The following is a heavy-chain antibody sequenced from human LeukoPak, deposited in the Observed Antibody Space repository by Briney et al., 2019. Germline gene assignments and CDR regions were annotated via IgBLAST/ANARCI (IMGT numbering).Heavy chain of an antibody. Sequence: GGSLRPSCAASGFTVSSNYMSWVRQAPGKGLEWVSVIYSGGSTYYADSVKGRFTISRDNSKNTLYLQMNSLRAEDTAVYYCVVDYSGYFWGMDVWGQGTTVTVSS. CDR3: VVDYSGYFWGMDV. J-gene: IGHJ6*02. CDR2: IYSGGST. V-gene: IGHV3-53*01. D-gene: IGHD1-26*01. CDR1: GFTVSSNY.